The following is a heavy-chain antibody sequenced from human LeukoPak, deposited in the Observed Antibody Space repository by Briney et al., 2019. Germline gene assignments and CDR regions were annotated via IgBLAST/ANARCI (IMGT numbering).Heavy chain of an antibody. V-gene: IGHV3-30*04. Sequence: PGGSLRLSCAASGFTFSSYAMHWVRQAPGKGLEWVAVISYDGSNKYYADSVKGRFTISRDNSKNTLYLQMNSLRAEDTAVYYCSYTLDYWGQGTLVTVSS. CDR2: ISYDGSNK. CDR3: SYTLDY. D-gene: IGHD2-15*01. J-gene: IGHJ4*02. CDR1: GFTFSSYA.